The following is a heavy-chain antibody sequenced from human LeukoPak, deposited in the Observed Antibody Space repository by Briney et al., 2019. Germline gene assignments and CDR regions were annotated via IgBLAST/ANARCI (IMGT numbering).Heavy chain of an antibody. J-gene: IGHJ6*02. CDR3: AKGVGTLWYYYVMDV. V-gene: IGHV3-23*01. CDR2: ISGSGGST. Sequence: PGGSLRLSCAASAFTFSNYAMTWVRQAPGEGLEWVSCISGSGGSTYYADSVKGRFTISRDNSKNTLYLQMNSLRAEDTAVHYCAKGVGTLWYYYVMDVWGQGTTVTVSS. D-gene: IGHD4-23*01. CDR1: AFTFSNYA.